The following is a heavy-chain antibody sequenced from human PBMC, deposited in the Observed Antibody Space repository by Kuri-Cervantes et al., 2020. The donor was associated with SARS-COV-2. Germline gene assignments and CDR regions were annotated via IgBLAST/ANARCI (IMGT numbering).Heavy chain of an antibody. V-gene: IGHV4-34*01. CDR2: INNSGST. CDR1: GGSFSGYY. J-gene: IGHJ4*02. Sequence: SETLSLTCAVYGGSFSGYYWSWIRQPPGKGLEWIGEINNSGSTNYNPSLKSRVTISVDTSKNQFSLKLSSVTAADTAVYYCARAFEGEGYFDYWGQGTLVTVSS. CDR3: ARAFEGEGYFDY. D-gene: IGHD3-16*01.